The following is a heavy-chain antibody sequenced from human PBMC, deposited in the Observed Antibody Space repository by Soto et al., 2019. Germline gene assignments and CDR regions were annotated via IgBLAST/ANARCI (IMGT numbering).Heavy chain of an antibody. CDR3: AKDGTTSGNFYYMAV. V-gene: IGHV3-9*01. Sequence: VQLVESGGGLVQPGGSLRLHCAASGFTFDDYAMHWVRQAPGKGLEWVAGISWKSGSIDYADSVKGRFTTSRDNAKNSLSLQMNRLRDDDTALYFCAKDGTTSGNFYYMAVWGNGTTVTVSS. J-gene: IGHJ6*03. CDR1: GFTFDDYA. CDR2: ISWKSGSI. D-gene: IGHD3-10*01.